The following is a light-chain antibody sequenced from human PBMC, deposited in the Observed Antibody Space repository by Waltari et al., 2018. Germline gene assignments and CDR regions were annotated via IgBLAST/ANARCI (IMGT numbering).Light chain of an antibody. Sequence: QSALTQPASVSGSPGQSITISCTGTSSDVGSYDPVSWYQQHPGKVPKLMIYEVNKRPSGVFSRFSGSKSVNTASLTISGLQADDEADYYCSSYAGTNIHWMFGGGTKLTVL. CDR1: SSDVGSYDP. CDR3: SSYAGTNIHWM. V-gene: IGLV2-23*02. J-gene: IGLJ3*02. CDR2: EVN.